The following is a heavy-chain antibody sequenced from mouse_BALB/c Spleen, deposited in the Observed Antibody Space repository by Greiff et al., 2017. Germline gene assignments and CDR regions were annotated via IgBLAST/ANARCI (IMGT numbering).Heavy chain of an antibody. J-gene: IGHJ4*01. Sequence: EVQVVESGGGLVQPGGSLKLSCAASGFTFSSYTMSWVRQTPEKRLEWVAYISNGGGSTYYPDTVKGRFTISRDNAKNTLYLQMSSLKSEDTAMYYCARHLSVVAYYYAMDYWGQGTSVTVSS. CDR3: ARHLSVVAYYYAMDY. D-gene: IGHD1-1*01. CDR1: GFTFSSYT. V-gene: IGHV5-12-2*01. CDR2: ISNGGGST.